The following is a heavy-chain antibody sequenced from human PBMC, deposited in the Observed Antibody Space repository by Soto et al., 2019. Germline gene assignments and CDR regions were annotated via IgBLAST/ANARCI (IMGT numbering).Heavy chain of an antibody. CDR3: STESHSNMMVVRFDN. V-gene: IGHV3-15*07. Sequence: GGSLRLSCAASGFTFSNAWINWVRQAPGKGLEWVGRIKSKIDGGTTDFAAPVKGRFAISRDDSKNIVYMQMNSLKIEDSGMYYCSTESHSNMMVVRFDNWGHGTLVTVS. CDR2: IKSKIDGGTT. CDR1: GFTFSNAW. J-gene: IGHJ4*01. D-gene: IGHD3-22*01.